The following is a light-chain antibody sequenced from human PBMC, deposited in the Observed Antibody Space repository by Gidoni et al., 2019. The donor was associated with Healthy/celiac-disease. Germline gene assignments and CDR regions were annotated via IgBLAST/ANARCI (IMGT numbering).Light chain of an antibody. CDR2: DAS. V-gene: IGKV3-11*01. CDR3: QQRSNWPT. CDR1: QSVSSY. Sequence: EIVLTQSPATLSLSPGERATLSCRASQSVSSYLAWYQQKPGQAPRLLIYDASNRATGIPARFSGSGSGTDFTLTISSLETEDFAVYYCQQRSNWPTFGQVTKVEIK. J-gene: IGKJ1*01.